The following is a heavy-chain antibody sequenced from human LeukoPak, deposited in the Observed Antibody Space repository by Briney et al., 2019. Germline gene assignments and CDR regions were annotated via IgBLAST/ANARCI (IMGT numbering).Heavy chain of an antibody. J-gene: IGHJ4*02. D-gene: IGHD6-13*01. CDR3: ARYSSSWNFDY. CDR1: GCTLSSYY. V-gene: IGHV4-59*01. CDR2: IYYSGST. Sequence: SATLTLTCTVSGCTLSSYYRSWIRQPPGKGLEWIGDIYYSGSTNYNTYLKSRVTISVDTSKNQSSLKLSSVTAADTAVYYCARYSSSWNFDYWGQGTLGTVSS.